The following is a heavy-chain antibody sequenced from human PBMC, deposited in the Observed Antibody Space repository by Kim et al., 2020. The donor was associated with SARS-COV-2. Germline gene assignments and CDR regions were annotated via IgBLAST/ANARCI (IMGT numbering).Heavy chain of an antibody. V-gene: IGHV4-31*02. J-gene: IGHJ4*02. CDR3: ARVRIAAALLDY. D-gene: IGHD6-13*01. Sequence: YYNPSLKSRVTISVDTSKNQFSLKLSSVTAADTAVYYCARVRIAAALLDYWGQGTLVTVSS.